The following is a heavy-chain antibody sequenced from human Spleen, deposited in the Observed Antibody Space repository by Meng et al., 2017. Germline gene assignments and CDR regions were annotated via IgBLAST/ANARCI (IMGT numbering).Heavy chain of an antibody. CDR3: VRSSGWVRTGFDP. J-gene: IGHJ5*02. Sequence: QPQLQESGPGLVKPSETLSLTCSVSGDSISSSDSYWGWIRQSPGKGLEWIGSIGHSGFTYYTPSLESRVTVSVDTSRSQFSLEVTSVTAADTAVYYCVRSSGWVRTGFDPWGQGTLVTVSS. CDR1: GDSISSSDSY. D-gene: IGHD6-19*01. V-gene: IGHV4-39*01. CDR2: IGHSGFT.